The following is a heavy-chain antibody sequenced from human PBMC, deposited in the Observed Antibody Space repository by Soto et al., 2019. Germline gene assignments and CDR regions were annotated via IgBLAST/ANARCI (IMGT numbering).Heavy chain of an antibody. D-gene: IGHD2-2*01. CDR3: ARDLRSGYCSSTSCQPLVGMDV. Sequence: PGGSLRLSCAASGFTFSDYYMSWIRQAPGKGLEWVSYISSSSSYTNYADSVKGRFTISRDNAKNSLYLQMNSLRAEDTAVYYCARDLRSGYCSSTSCQPLVGMDVWGQGTTVTVSS. V-gene: IGHV3-11*06. CDR2: ISSSSSYT. CDR1: GFTFSDYY. J-gene: IGHJ6*02.